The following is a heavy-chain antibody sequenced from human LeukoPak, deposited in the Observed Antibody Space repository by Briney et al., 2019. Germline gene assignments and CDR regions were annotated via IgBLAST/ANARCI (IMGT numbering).Heavy chain of an antibody. Sequence: SVKVSCKASGGTFSSYAISWVRQAPGQGLEWMGGIIPIFGTANYAQKFQGRATITADESTSTAYMELSSLRSEDTAVYYCALRDIVVVPAAETSYYYYGMDVWGQGTTVTVSS. V-gene: IGHV1-69*01. CDR3: ALRDIVVVPAAETSYYYYGMDV. J-gene: IGHJ6*02. CDR2: IIPIFGTA. CDR1: GGTFSSYA. D-gene: IGHD2-2*01.